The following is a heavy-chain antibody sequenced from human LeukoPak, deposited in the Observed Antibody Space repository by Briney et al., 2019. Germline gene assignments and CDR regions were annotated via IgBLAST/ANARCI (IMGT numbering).Heavy chain of an antibody. V-gene: IGHV1-8*03. J-gene: IGHJ3*02. CDR3: ARGETAADWFDI. D-gene: IGHD6-25*01. CDR1: GYTFTGYY. CDR2: MNPNSGNT. Sequence: ASVKVSCKASGYTFTGYYMHWVRQAPGQGLEWMGWMNPNSGNTGYAQKFQGRVTITRNTSISTAYMELSSLRSEDTAVYYCARGETAADWFDIWGQGTMVTVSS.